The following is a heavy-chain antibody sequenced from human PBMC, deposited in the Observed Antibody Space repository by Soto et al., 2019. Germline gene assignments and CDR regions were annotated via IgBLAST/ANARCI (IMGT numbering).Heavy chain of an antibody. CDR3: VVDTTGLLDY. CDR2: IWYDGNKK. Sequence: PGGSLRLSCAASGSSFRSYGMHWVRQAPGKGLEWVAVIWYDGNKKYYGDSVRGRFTISRDNSQNTLYLEMNSLRAEDTAVYYCVVDTTGLLDYWGQGTLVTFSS. CDR1: GSSFRSYG. J-gene: IGHJ4*02. D-gene: IGHD5-18*01. V-gene: IGHV3-33*03.